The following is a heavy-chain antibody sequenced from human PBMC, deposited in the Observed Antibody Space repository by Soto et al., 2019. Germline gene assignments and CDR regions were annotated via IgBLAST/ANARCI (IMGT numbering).Heavy chain of an antibody. Sequence: QVQLQESGPGLVKPSQTLSLTCTVSGGSISSGGYYWSWIRQHPGKGLEWIGYIYYSGSTYYNPSLKSRVTISVDTSKNQFALKLSAVTAADTAVYYCARDNPTIAAAGTEGFDPWGQGTLVTVSS. D-gene: IGHD6-13*01. J-gene: IGHJ5*02. CDR1: GGSISSGGYY. CDR2: IYYSGST. CDR3: ARDNPTIAAAGTEGFDP. V-gene: IGHV4-31*03.